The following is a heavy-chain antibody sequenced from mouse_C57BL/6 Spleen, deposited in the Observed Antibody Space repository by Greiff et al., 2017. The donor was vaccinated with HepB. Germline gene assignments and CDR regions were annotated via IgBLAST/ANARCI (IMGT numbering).Heavy chain of an antibody. CDR1: GYTFTSYW. D-gene: IGHD1-1*01. V-gene: IGHV1-55*01. CDR3: ARGGYYGSSFLFDY. Sequence: VQLQESGAELVKPGASVKMSCKASGYTFTSYWITWVKQRPGQGLEWIGDIYPGSGSTNYNEKFKSKATLTVDTSSSTAYMQLSSLTSEDSAVYYCARGGYYGSSFLFDYWGQGTTLTVSS. J-gene: IGHJ2*01. CDR2: IYPGSGST.